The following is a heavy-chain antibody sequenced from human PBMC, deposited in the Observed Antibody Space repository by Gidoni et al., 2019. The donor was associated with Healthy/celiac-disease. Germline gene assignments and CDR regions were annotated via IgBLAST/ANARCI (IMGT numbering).Heavy chain of an antibody. V-gene: IGHV3-9*01. CDR1: GVTFDDYA. CDR2: ISWISGSI. Sequence: EVQLVESGGGVVQPGRSLRRACAASGVTFDDYAMHWVRQAPGKGLGWVSGISWISGSIGYADSVKRLFTISRDNAKNSLYLQMNSLRAEDTALYYCAKDKSAGYCSSTSCYRGYYYGMDVWGQGTTVTVSS. D-gene: IGHD2-2*01. CDR3: AKDKSAGYCSSTSCYRGYYYGMDV. J-gene: IGHJ6*02.